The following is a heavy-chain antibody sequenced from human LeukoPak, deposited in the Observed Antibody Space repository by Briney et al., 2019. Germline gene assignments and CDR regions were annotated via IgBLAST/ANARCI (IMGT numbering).Heavy chain of an antibody. CDR1: GGSISSSSYY. D-gene: IGHD3-9*01. CDR2: IYYSGST. Sequence: SETLSLTCTVSGGSISSSSYYWGWIRQPPGKGLEWIGSIYYSGSTYYNPSLKSRVTISVDTSKNQFSLKLSSVTAADTAVYYCARGKGNYDILTGIFDYWGQGTLVTVSS. CDR3: ARGKGNYDILTGIFDY. J-gene: IGHJ4*01. V-gene: IGHV4-39*07.